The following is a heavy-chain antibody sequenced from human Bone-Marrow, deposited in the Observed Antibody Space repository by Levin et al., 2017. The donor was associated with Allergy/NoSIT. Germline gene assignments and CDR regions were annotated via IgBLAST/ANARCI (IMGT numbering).Heavy chain of an antibody. V-gene: IGHV3-21*01. CDR2: ISSSSSYI. Sequence: GGSLRLSCAASGFTFSSYGMNWVRQAPGKGLEWVSSISSSSSYIFYADSVRGRFIVSRDNAKNSLILQMNSLRAEDTAVYYCAREIRHRDSGSWYFDHWSQGTLVTVSS. CDR1: GFTFSSYG. J-gene: IGHJ4*02. CDR3: AREIRHRDSGSWYFDH. D-gene: IGHD6-13*01.